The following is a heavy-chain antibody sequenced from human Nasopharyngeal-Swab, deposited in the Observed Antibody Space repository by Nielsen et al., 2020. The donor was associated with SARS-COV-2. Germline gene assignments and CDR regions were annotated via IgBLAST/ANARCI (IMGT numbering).Heavy chain of an antibody. CDR3: TTDRMVVAATYKDNWFDP. D-gene: IGHD2-15*01. CDR1: GFTFSNAW. J-gene: IGHJ5*02. Sequence: GESLKISCAASGFTFSNAWMSWVRQAPGKGLEWVGRIKGKTDGGTTDYAAPVKGRFTISRDDSKNTLYLQMNSLKTEDTAVYYCTTDRMVVAATYKDNWFDPWGQGTLVTVSS. V-gene: IGHV3-15*01. CDR2: IKGKTDGGTT.